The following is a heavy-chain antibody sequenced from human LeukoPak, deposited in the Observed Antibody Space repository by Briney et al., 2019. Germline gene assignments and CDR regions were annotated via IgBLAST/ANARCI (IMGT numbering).Heavy chain of an antibody. CDR1: GFTFRTYA. D-gene: IGHD2-8*02. CDR2: IYAGGYT. J-gene: IGHJ4*02. V-gene: IGHV3-66*01. CDR3: ARNGPGGYYFDF. Sequence: GGSLRLSCTGSGFTFRTYAFSWVRQAPGKGLEWVSIIYAGGYTYYADSVKDRFTISRDNSKNTLYLQMNSLTAEDTAVYYCARNGPGGYYFDFWGQGTLVTVSS.